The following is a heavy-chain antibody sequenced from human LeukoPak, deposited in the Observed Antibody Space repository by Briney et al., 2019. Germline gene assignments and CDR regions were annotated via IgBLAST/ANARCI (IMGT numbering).Heavy chain of an antibody. D-gene: IGHD6-13*01. V-gene: IGHV3-23*01. CDR1: GFTVSSNY. CDR3: AKDQGSSWYRRWFDP. J-gene: IGHJ5*02. CDR2: ISGSGGST. Sequence: GGSLRLSCAASGFTVSSNYMSWVRQAPGKGLEWVSAISGSGGSTYYADSVKGRFTISRDNSKNTLYLQMNSLRAEDTAVYYCAKDQGSSWYRRWFDPWGQGTLVTVSS.